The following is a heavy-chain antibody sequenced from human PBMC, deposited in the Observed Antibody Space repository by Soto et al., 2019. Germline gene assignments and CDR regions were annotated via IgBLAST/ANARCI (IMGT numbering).Heavy chain of an antibody. J-gene: IGHJ6*02. CDR2: ISGSGGST. CDR3: AKSGPYGGYYYYGMDV. V-gene: IGHV3-23*01. CDR1: GFTFSSYA. Sequence: PGGSLRLSCAASGFTFSSYAMSWVRQAPGKGLEWVSAISGSGGSTYYADSVKGRFTISRDNSKNTLYLQMNSLRAEDTAVYYCAKSGPYGGYYYYGMDVWGQGTTVTVSS. D-gene: IGHD4-17*01.